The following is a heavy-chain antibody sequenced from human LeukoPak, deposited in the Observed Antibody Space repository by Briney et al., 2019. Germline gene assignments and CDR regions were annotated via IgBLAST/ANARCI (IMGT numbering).Heavy chain of an antibody. J-gene: IGHJ4*02. D-gene: IGHD5-18*01. CDR2: IWYDGRDK. Sequence: GGSLRLSCAASGFTFSGCGMHWVRQAPGKGLEWVAFIWYDGRDKYYVDSVKGRFTISRDNSKNTLYLQMNSLRAEHTAMYYCAKDPYSYGSYFDYWGQGTLVTVSS. CDR1: GFTFSGCG. V-gene: IGHV3-30*02. CDR3: AKDPYSYGSYFDY.